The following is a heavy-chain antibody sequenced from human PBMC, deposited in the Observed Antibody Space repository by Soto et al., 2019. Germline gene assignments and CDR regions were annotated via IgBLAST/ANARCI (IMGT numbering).Heavy chain of an antibody. CDR3: ASRPNNYAFWSCYYKEYNWFDP. Sequence: QLQLQESGPGLVKPSETLSLTCTVSGGSISSSSYYWGWIRQPPGKGLEWIGSIYYSGSTYYNPSLKSRVTTPGATPKDQVSLKLSSVTAAGTAVYYCASRPNNYAFWSCYYKEYNWFDPWGQGTLVTVSS. CDR1: GGSISSSSYY. D-gene: IGHD3-3*01. V-gene: IGHV4-39*01. J-gene: IGHJ5*02. CDR2: IYYSGST.